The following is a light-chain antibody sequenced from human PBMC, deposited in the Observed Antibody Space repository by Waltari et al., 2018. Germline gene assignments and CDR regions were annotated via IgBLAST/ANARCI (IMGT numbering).Light chain of an antibody. CDR1: SGSITRNY. CDR2: EDD. V-gene: IGLV6-57*03. CDR3: QSYGDNYQLV. Sequence: NFILTQPHSVSESPGKTVTISCTRSSGSITRNYVQWYQQRPGSAPTNVIYEDDQRPSGVPDRFSGSVDRSSNSVSLTISGLETKDEADYYCQSYGDNYQLVFGGGTKLTVL. J-gene: IGLJ2*01.